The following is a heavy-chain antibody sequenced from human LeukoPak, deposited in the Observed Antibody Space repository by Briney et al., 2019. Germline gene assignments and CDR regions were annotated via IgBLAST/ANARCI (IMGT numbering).Heavy chain of an antibody. CDR2: IWFDGSEK. CDR1: GFTFSNYG. Sequence: GGSLRLSCAASGFTFSNYGMHWVRQAPGKGLEWVAVIWFDGSEKYYADSVKGRFTISRDNFKNTMYLQMNSLRVEDTAVYFCARDQRELELTFDYWGQGILVTVSS. J-gene: IGHJ4*02. D-gene: IGHD1-7*01. CDR3: ARDQRELELTFDY. V-gene: IGHV3-33*01.